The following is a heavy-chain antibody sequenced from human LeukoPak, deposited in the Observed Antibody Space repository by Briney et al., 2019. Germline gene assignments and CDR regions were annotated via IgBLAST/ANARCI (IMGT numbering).Heavy chain of an antibody. J-gene: IGHJ4*02. Sequence: GRSLRLSCAASGFTFSSYAMHWVRQAPGKGLEWVAVISYDGSNKYYADSVKGRFTISRDNSKNTLYLQMNSLRAEDTAVYYCASSPNYYDSSALRYFDYWGQGTLVTVSS. CDR3: ASSPNYYDSSALRYFDY. CDR1: GFTFSSYA. D-gene: IGHD3-22*01. V-gene: IGHV3-30-3*01. CDR2: ISYDGSNK.